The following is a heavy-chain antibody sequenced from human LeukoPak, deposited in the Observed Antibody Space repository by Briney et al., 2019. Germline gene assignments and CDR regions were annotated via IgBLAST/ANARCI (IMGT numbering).Heavy chain of an antibody. D-gene: IGHD3-10*01. CDR3: ASALRGASPYYFDY. J-gene: IGHJ4*02. CDR2: IIPIFGTA. V-gene: IGHV1-69*05. Sequence: GASVKVSCKASGGTFSSYAISWVRQAPGQGLEWMGGIIPIFGTANYAQKFQGRVTMTRDTSTSTVYMELSSLRSEDTAVYYCASALRGASPYYFDYWGQGTLVTVSS. CDR1: GGTFSSYA.